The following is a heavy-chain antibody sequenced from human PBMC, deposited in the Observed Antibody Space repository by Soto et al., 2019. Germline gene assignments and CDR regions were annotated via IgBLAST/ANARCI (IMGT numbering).Heavy chain of an antibody. CDR3: ARSLITFWGVIANYGMDV. CDR1: GGTFISYA. J-gene: IGHJ6*02. CDR2: IIPIFGTP. D-gene: IGHD3-16*02. V-gene: IGHV1-69*06. Sequence: QVQLVQSGAEVKKPGSSVKVSCTASGGTFISYAFSWVRQAPGQGLEWMGGIIPIFGTPNYAQKFQGRVTITADKSTSTAYMDLSSLRSEDAAVYYCARSLITFWGVIANYGMDVWGQGTTVTVSS.